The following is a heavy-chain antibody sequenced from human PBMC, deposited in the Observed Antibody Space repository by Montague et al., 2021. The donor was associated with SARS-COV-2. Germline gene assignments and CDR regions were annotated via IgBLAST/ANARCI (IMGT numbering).Heavy chain of an antibody. J-gene: IGHJ4*02. D-gene: IGHD5-18*01. CDR1: GFTFDDYA. CDR3: AKDINSYGEYYFDY. CDR2: IRWNSGSI. V-gene: IGHV3-9*01. Sequence: SLRLSCAASGFTFDDYAMHWVRQAPGKGLEWVSGIRWNSGSIGYADSVKGRFTISRDNAKNSLYLQMNSLRAEDTALYYCAKDINSYGEYYFDYWGQGTLVTVSS.